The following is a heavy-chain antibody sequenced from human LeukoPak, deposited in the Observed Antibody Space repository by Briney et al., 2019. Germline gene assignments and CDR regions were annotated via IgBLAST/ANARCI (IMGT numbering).Heavy chain of an antibody. V-gene: IGHV3-9*03. CDR3: AKDLTRGGYYYYGMDV. CDR1: GFTFDDYA. J-gene: IGHJ6*02. Sequence: GRSLRLSCAASGFTFDDYAMHWVRQAPGKGLEWVSGISWNSGSIGYADSVKGRFTISRDNAKNSLYLQMNSLRAEDMALYYCAKDLTRGGYYYYGMDVWGQGTTVTVSS. CDR2: ISWNSGSI. D-gene: IGHD3-9*01.